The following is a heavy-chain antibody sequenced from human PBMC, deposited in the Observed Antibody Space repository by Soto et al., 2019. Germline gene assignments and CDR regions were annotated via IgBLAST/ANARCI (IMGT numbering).Heavy chain of an antibody. CDR1: GGSISSYY. Sequence: SETLSLTCTVSGGSISSYYWSWIRQPPGKGLEWIGYIYYSGSTNYNPSLKSRVTISVDTSKNQFSLKLSSVTAADTAVYYCARRRGSGTPTQGHYYYYYYMDVWGKGTTVTVSS. V-gene: IGHV4-59*08. D-gene: IGHD3-10*01. CDR3: ARRRGSGTPTQGHYYYYYYMDV. J-gene: IGHJ6*03. CDR2: IYYSGST.